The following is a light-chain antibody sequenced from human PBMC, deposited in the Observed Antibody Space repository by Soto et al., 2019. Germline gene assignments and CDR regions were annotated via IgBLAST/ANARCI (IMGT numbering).Light chain of an antibody. J-gene: IGLJ1*01. V-gene: IGLV1-40*01. CDR3: QSCDSSLSGSGV. CDR1: SSNIGAGYD. Sequence: QSVLTQPPSVSGAPGQRVTISCTGTSSNIGAGYDVHWYQQFPGTAPKLLIYGNRNRPSGVPDRFSGSKSGTSASLAITGLQAEDEATYYCQSCDSSLSGSGVFGTGTKLPVL. CDR2: GNR.